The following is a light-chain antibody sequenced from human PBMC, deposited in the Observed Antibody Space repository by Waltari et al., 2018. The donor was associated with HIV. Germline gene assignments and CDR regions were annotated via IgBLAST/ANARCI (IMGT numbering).Light chain of an antibody. V-gene: IGLV3-1*01. CDR1: KLGDTY. Sequence: SYELTQPPSVSVSPGQTASITCSGDKLGDTYACWYQQKPCQSPVLVIYQDNKRPSVIPAGFSGSNCGNTAPLTISGTQAVDEADYYCQAWDSSTAFYVFGTGTKVTVL. CDR2: QDN. CDR3: QAWDSSTAFYV. J-gene: IGLJ1*01.